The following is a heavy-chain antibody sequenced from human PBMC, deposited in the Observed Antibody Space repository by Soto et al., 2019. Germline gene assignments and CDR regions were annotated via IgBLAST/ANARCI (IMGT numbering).Heavy chain of an antibody. D-gene: IGHD4-17*01. CDR3: AIQNDYGDYPTGNWFDP. CDR1: GYILTELS. J-gene: IGHJ5*02. Sequence: ASVKVSCKVSGYILTELSMHWVRQAPGKGLEWMGGFDPEDGETIYAQKFQGRVTMTEDTSTDTAYMELSSLRSEDTAVYYCAIQNDYGDYPTGNWFDPWGQGTLVTVSS. V-gene: IGHV1-24*01. CDR2: FDPEDGET.